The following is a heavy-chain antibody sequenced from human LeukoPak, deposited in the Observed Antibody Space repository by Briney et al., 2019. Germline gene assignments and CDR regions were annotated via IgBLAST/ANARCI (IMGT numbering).Heavy chain of an antibody. CDR3: ARSADSSSGYYYYGMDV. J-gene: IGHJ6*04. D-gene: IGHD6-13*01. CDR1: RGTSIVYI. Sequence: SVKVSCKASRGTSIVYIITRVRPAPGQGVEWMGRTIPIFGTANYAQKFQGRVTITADESTSTAYMELSSLRSEDTDVYYCARSADSSSGYYYYGMDVWGKGTTATVSS. V-gene: IGHV1-69*13. CDR2: TIPIFGTA.